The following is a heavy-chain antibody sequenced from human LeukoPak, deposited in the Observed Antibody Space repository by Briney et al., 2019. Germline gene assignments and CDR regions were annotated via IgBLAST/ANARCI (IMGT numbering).Heavy chain of an antibody. CDR3: ARLGGGWYYYYYYGMDV. D-gene: IGHD6-19*01. CDR1: GYTFTSYD. J-gene: IGHJ6*02. V-gene: IGHV1-8*01. Sequence: ASVKVSCKASGYTFTSYDIIWVRQATGQGLEWMGWMNPNSGNTGYAQKFQGRVTMTRNTSISTAYMELSSLRSEDTAVYYCARLGGGWYYYYYYGMDVWGQGTTVTVSS. CDR2: MNPNSGNT.